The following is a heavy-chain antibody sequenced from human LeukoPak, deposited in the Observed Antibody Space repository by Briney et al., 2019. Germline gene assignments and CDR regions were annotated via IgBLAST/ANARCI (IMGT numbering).Heavy chain of an antibody. CDR2: INPNSGGT. J-gene: IGHJ4*02. D-gene: IGHD6-6*01. V-gene: IGHV1-2*06. CDR3: ARTAARRFDY. Sequence: ASVKVSCKASGYTFTGYYMHWARQAPGQGLEWMGRINPNSGGTNYAQKFQGRVTMTRDTSTSTVYMELSSLRSDDTAVYYCARTAARRFDYWGQGTLVTVSS. CDR1: GYTFTGYY.